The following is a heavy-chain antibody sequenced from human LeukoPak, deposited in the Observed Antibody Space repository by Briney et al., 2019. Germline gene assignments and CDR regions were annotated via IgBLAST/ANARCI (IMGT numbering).Heavy chain of an antibody. CDR3: ARGPDCSGGICYSGFFDY. J-gene: IGHJ4*02. CDR2: IYYSGST. CDR1: GFTFSSFA. V-gene: IGHV4-31*02. D-gene: IGHD2-15*01. Sequence: LRLSCAASGFTFSSFAMSWVRQHPGKGLEWIGYIYYSGSTYYNPSLKSRVTISVDTSKSQFSLKLSSVTAADTAVYYCARGPDCSGGICYSGFFDYWGQGTLVTVSS.